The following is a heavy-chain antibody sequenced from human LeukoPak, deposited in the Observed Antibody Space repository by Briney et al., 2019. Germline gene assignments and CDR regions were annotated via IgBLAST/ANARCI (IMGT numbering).Heavy chain of an antibody. D-gene: IGHD4-17*01. CDR3: ASQTTGYYYYGMDV. J-gene: IGHJ6*02. CDR1: GGSISSSSYY. Sequence: SETLSLTCTVSGGSISSSSYYWGWIRQPPGKGLEWIGSIYYSGSTYYNPSLKSRVTISVDTSKNQFSLKLSSVTAVDTAVYYCASQTTGYYYYGMDVWGQGTTVTVSS. CDR2: IYYSGST. V-gene: IGHV4-39*01.